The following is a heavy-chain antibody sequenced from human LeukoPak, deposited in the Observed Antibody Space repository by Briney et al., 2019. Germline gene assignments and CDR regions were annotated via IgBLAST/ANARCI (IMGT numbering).Heavy chain of an antibody. J-gene: IGHJ6*02. Sequence: GGSLRLSCAASGFTFSSYAMHWVRQAPGKGLEWVAVISYDGSKKYYADSVKGRFTISRDNSKNTLYLQMNSLSAEDTAVYYCARAQGPDYYYYGMDVWGQGTTVTVSS. CDR1: GFTFSSYA. CDR3: ARAQGPDYYYYGMDV. V-gene: IGHV3-30*04. CDR2: ISYDGSKK.